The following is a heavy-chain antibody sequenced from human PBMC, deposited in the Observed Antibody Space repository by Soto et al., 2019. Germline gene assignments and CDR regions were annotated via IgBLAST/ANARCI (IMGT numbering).Heavy chain of an antibody. CDR3: AKWGYFWSGYSPIDS. Sequence: EVQLLESGGGLVQPGGSLRLSCAASGFTFSSYAMSWVRQAPGKGLEWVSAISGSGGSTYYADSVEGRFTISRDNSKNALYVQMNSLRADDTAVYYCAKWGYFWSGYSPIDSWGQGTMVTVSS. CDR1: GFTFSSYA. CDR2: ISGSGGST. D-gene: IGHD3-3*01. V-gene: IGHV3-23*01. J-gene: IGHJ4*02.